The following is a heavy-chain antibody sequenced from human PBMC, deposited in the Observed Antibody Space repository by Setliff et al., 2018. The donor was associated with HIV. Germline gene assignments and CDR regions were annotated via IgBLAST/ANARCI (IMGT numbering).Heavy chain of an antibody. CDR3: ARSDHSSGYYYNFDY. V-gene: IGHV4-59*08. J-gene: IGHJ4*02. Sequence: PSETLSLTCTVSGGSISSYYWGWIRQPPGKGLEWIGYIYYSGSTNYNPSLKSRVTISVDTSKNQFSLKLSSVTAADTAVYYCARSDHSSGYYYNFDYWGQGTLVTVSS. CDR1: GGSISSYY. D-gene: IGHD3-22*01. CDR2: IYYSGST.